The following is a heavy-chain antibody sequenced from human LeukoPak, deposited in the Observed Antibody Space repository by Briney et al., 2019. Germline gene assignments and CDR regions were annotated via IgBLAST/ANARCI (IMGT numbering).Heavy chain of an antibody. CDR3: ARDRGSGQLWFY. D-gene: IGHD5-18*01. J-gene: IGHJ4*02. CDR1: GGSISSYY. CDR2: IYYSGST. V-gene: IGHV4-59*12. Sequence: KSSETLSLTCTVSGGSISSYYWSWIRQPPGKGLEWIGYIYYSGSTNYNPSLKSRVTISVDTSKNQFSLKLSSVTAADTAVYYCARDRGSGQLWFYWGQGTLVTVSS.